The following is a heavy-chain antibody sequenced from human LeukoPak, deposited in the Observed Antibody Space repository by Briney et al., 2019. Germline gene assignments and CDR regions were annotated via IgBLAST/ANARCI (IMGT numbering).Heavy chain of an antibody. D-gene: IGHD3-10*01. Sequence: SETLSLTCTVSGGSISNYYWSWIRQPPGKGLEWIGYIYYSGSTNYNPSLKSRVTISVDTSKNQFSLKLSSVTAADTAVYYCARDISGVLDYWGQGTLVTVSS. J-gene: IGHJ4*02. CDR1: GGSISNYY. CDR3: ARDISGVLDY. V-gene: IGHV4-59*01. CDR2: IYYSGST.